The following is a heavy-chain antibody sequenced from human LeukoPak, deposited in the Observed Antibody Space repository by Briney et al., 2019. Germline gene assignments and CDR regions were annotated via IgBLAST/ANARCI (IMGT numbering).Heavy chain of an antibody. CDR1: GGSISSYY. CDR3: ARADITIFGVALDY. D-gene: IGHD3-3*01. Sequence: SETLSLTCTVSGGSISSYYWNWIRQPAGKGLEWIGRIHASEGTNFNPSLKSRVTMSLDTSKNQFSLKLSSVTAADTAVYHCARADITIFGVALDYWGQGTLVTVSS. CDR2: IHASEGT. V-gene: IGHV4-4*07. J-gene: IGHJ4*02.